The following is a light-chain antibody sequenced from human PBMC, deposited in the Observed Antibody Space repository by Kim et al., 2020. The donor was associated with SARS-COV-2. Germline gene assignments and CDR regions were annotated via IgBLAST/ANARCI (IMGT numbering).Light chain of an antibody. CDR1: QDIGID. Sequence: DIQMTQTPSSLSASVGDRVTITCRASQDIGIDLAWFQQKPGKAPKSLIYAASSLESGVPSRFSGSRSGTEYTFSISRLQPEDFGTYYRQQSNSYPRTFGQGTKVEIK. CDR2: AAS. V-gene: IGKV1-16*01. CDR3: QQSNSYPRT. J-gene: IGKJ1*01.